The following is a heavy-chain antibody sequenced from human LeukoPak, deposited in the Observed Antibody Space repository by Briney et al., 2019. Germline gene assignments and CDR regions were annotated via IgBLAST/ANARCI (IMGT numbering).Heavy chain of an antibody. Sequence: KSGGSLRLSCAASGFTFSSYRMNWVRQAPGKGQEWVSLISSNSSHTYNADSVKGRFTFSRDNAKNSLYLEMNSLRVEDTAAYYCARTRDGYNFGPFDCWGQGTLVTVSS. CDR3: ARTRDGYNFGPFDC. CDR2: ISSNSSHT. V-gene: IGHV3-21*01. CDR1: GFTFSSYR. J-gene: IGHJ4*02. D-gene: IGHD5-24*01.